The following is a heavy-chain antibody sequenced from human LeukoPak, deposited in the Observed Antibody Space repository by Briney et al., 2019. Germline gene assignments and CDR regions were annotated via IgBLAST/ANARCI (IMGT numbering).Heavy chain of an antibody. CDR3: ARHIDGYNFGYFDY. J-gene: IGHJ4*02. CDR2: IYPGDSDT. CDR1: GYSFTSYW. D-gene: IGHD5-24*01. Sequence: GESLKISCKGSGYSFTSYWIGWVRQMPGKGLKWLGIIYPGDSDTRYSPSFQGQVTISADKSTSTAYLQWSSLKASDTAMYYCARHIDGYNFGYFDYWGQGTLVTVSS. V-gene: IGHV5-51*01.